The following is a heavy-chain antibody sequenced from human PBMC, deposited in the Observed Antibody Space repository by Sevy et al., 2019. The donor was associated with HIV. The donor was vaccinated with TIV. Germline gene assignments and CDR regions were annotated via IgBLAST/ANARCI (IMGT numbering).Heavy chain of an antibody. J-gene: IGHJ4*02. Sequence: GGSLRLSRAASGFTFTNYWMHWVRQAPGKGLVWVSRVDNDGSGTNYADSVKGRFTIFRDNAKNTVYLQMNSLRAEDTAVYYCTRDMYGIDYWGQGTLVTVSS. D-gene: IGHD2-8*01. CDR2: VDNDGSGT. CDR3: TRDMYGIDY. CDR1: GFTFTNYW. V-gene: IGHV3-74*01.